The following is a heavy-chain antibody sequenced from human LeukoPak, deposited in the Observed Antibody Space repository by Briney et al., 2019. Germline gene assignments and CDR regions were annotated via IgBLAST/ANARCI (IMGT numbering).Heavy chain of an antibody. Sequence: ASVKVSCKASGYTFTSYDINWVRQAPGQGLEWMGWINPNSGGTNYAQKLQGRVTMTTDTSTSTAYMELRSLGSDDTAVYYCARDLHRVVVRGVPHYYYYMDVWGKGTTVTISS. CDR1: GYTFTSYD. CDR2: INPNSGGT. CDR3: ARDLHRVVVRGVPHYYYYMDV. D-gene: IGHD3-10*01. J-gene: IGHJ6*03. V-gene: IGHV1-18*01.